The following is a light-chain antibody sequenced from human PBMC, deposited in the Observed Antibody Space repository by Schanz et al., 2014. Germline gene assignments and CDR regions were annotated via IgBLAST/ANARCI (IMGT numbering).Light chain of an antibody. J-gene: IGKJ4*01. CDR2: LTS. CDR1: QTITDRY. CDR3: QQYGVSPFT. V-gene: IGKV3-20*01. Sequence: EIVLTQSPGTLSLSPGERATLSCRASQTITDRYLAWYQQKPGQAPRLLIHLTSSRVTGVPDRFSGSGSGTDFTLTITRLEPEDFAVYYCQQYGVSPFTFGGGTKVEIK.